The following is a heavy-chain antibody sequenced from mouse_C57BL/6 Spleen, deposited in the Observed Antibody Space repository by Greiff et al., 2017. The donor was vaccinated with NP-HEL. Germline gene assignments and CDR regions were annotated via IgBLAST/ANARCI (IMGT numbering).Heavy chain of an antibody. Sequence: QVQLQQSGAELVKPGASVKLSCKASGYTFTSYWMQWVKQRPGQGLEWIGEIDPSDSYTNSNQKFKGKATLTVDTSSSTAYMQLSSLTSEDSAVYYCARSAHDYDKGAMDYWGQGTSVTVSS. CDR3: ARSAHDYDKGAMDY. CDR2: IDPSDSYT. J-gene: IGHJ4*01. V-gene: IGHV1-50*01. D-gene: IGHD2-4*01. CDR1: GYTFTSYW.